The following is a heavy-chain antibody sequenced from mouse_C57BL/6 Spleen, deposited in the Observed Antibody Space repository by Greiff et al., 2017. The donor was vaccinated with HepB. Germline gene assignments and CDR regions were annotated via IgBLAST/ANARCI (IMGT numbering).Heavy chain of an antibody. V-gene: IGHV5-16*01. CDR1: GFTFSDYY. Sequence: EVQVVESEGGLVQPGSSMKLSCTASGFTFSDYYMAWVRQVPEKGLEWVANINYDGSSTYYLDSLKSRFIISRDNAKNILYLQMSSLKSGDTATYYCARAHHGYFDVWGTGTTVTVSS. CDR2: INYDGSST. CDR3: ARAHHGYFDV. J-gene: IGHJ1*03.